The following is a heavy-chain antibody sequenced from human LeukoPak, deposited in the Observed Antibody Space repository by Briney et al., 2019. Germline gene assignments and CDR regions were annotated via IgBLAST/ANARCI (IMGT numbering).Heavy chain of an antibody. D-gene: IGHD2-2*01. CDR1: GYTFITY. Sequence: ASVKVSCKASGYTFITYWVRQAPGQGLEWMGIINPSGGTTSYAQKFQGRVTMTRDTSTSTVYMELSGLRSEDTAVYYCASGSSTRRGGFGHWGQGTLVTVSS. V-gene: IGHV1-46*03. CDR3: ASGSSTRRGGFGH. CDR2: INPSGGTT. J-gene: IGHJ4*02.